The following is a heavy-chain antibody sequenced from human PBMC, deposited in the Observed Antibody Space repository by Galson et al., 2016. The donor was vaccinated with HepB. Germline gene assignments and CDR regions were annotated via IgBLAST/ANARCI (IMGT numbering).Heavy chain of an antibody. CDR1: GFSLTTSGVG. D-gene: IGHD6-13*01. V-gene: IGHV2-5*02. Sequence: PALVKPTQTLTLTCTFSGFSLTTSGVGVGWIRQPPGKALEWLVLIYWDDDKRYSPSLRSRLTIRKDTSKNQVVLTMANMDPADTATYYCAHRVVGSSNTWNAGYFDSWGQGSLVSVSS. J-gene: IGHJ4*02. CDR2: IYWDDDK. CDR3: AHRVVGSSNTWNAGYFDS.